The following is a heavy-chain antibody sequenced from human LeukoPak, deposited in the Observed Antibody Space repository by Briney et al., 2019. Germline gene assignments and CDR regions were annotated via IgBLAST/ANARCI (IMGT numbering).Heavy chain of an antibody. J-gene: IGHJ4*02. Sequence: KSGGSLRLSCAASGFTFSSYSMNWVRQAPGKGLEWVSSISSSSSYIYYADSVKGRFTISRDNAKNSLYLQMNTLRAEDTAVYYCARDGGWLQFFDYWGQGTLVTVSS. CDR1: GFTFSSYS. D-gene: IGHD5-24*01. V-gene: IGHV3-21*01. CDR3: ARDGGWLQFFDY. CDR2: ISSSSSYI.